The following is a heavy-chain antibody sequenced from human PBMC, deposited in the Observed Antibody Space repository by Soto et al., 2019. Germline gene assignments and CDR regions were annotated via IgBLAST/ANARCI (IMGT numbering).Heavy chain of an antibody. D-gene: IGHD1-26*01. J-gene: IGHJ4*02. V-gene: IGHV4-39*01. CDR1: GGSISSSSYY. CDR2: IYYSGST. Sequence: SETPSLTCTVSGGSISSSSYYWGGIRQPPGKGLEWIGSIYYSGSTYYNPSLKSRVTISVDTSKNQFSLKLSSVTAADTAVYYCARPSGSCLYYFDYWGQGTLVTVSS. CDR3: ARPSGSCLYYFDY.